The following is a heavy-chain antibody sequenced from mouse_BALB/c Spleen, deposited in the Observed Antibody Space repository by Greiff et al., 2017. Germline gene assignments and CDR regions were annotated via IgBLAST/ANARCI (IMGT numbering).Heavy chain of an antibody. CDR2: IDPANGNT. CDR1: GFNIKDTY. J-gene: IGHJ2*01. V-gene: IGHV14-3*02. D-gene: IGHD4-1*01. Sequence: VQLQQSGAELVKPGASVKLSCTASGFNIKDTYMHWVKQRPEQGLEWIGRIDPANGNTKYDPKFQGKATITADTSSNTAYLQLSSLTSEDTAVYYCARRGANCTGELDYWGQGTTLTVSS. CDR3: ARRGANCTGELDY.